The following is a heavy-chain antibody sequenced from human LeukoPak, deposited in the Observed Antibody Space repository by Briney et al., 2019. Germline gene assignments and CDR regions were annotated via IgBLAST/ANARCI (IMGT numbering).Heavy chain of an antibody. J-gene: IGHJ3*02. D-gene: IGHD3-22*01. V-gene: IGHV3-21*01. CDR2: ISSSSSYI. Sequence: KPGGSLRLSCAASGFTFSSYSMNWVRQAPGKGLEWVSSISSSSSYIYYADSVKGRFTISRDNAKNSLYLQMNSLRAEDTAVYYCARCITMITDAFDIWGQGTMVTVSS. CDR3: ARCITMITDAFDI. CDR1: GFTFSSYS.